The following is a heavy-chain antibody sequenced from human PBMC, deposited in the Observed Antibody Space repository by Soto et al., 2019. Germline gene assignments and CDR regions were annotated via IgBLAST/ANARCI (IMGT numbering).Heavy chain of an antibody. J-gene: IGHJ6*02. CDR3: PRQRDCSSTSCLYNYYSGMDV. D-gene: IGHD2-2*01. CDR1: GFTFGDYA. Sequence: GGSLRLSCTASGFTFGDYAMSWFRQAPGKGLEWVGFIRGTAYGGTTEYAASVKGRFTISRDDSKSIAYLQMNSLKTEDTAVYYCPRQRDCSSTSCLYNYYSGMDVWGQETPVTVAS. V-gene: IGHV3-49*03. CDR2: IRGTAYGGTT.